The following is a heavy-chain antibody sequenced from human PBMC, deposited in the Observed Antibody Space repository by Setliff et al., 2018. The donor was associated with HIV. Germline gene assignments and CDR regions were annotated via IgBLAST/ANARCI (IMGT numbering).Heavy chain of an antibody. V-gene: IGHV1-2*06. D-gene: IGHD7-27*01. CDR3: ARRGTGDYYYYYYMDV. J-gene: IGHJ6*03. CDR2: INPNNGDT. Sequence: ASVKVSCKASGYTFTAYYLHWVRQAPGQGLEWMGRINPNNGDTNYAQKFQGRVTMTRDTSISTAYMELSSLRSEDTAVYYCARRGTGDYYYYYYMDVWGKGTTVTVSS. CDR1: GYTFTAYY.